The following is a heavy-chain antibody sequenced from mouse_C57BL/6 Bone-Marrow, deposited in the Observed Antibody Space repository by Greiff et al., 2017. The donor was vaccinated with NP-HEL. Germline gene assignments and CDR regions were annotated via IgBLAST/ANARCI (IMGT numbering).Heavy chain of an antibody. CDR2: ISNGGGST. J-gene: IGHJ3*01. CDR1: GFTFSDYY. CDR3: ARQDYSNYAFAY. Sequence: DVKLVESGGGLVQPGGSLKLSCAASGFTFSDYYMYWVRQTPEKRLEWVAYISNGGGSTYYPDTVKGRFTISRDNAKNTLYLQMSRLKSEDTAMYYCARQDYSNYAFAYWGQGTLVTVSA. D-gene: IGHD2-5*01. V-gene: IGHV5-12*01.